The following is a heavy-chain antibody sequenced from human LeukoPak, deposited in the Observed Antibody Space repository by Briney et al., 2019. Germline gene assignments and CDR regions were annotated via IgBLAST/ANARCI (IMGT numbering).Heavy chain of an antibody. J-gene: IGHJ4*02. Sequence: GGSLRLSCAASGFTFDDYAMHWVRQALGKGLEWVSGISWNSGSIGYADSVKGRFIISRDNAKNSLYLQMNSLRAEDTALYYCAKGVWWLRGDYFDYWGQGTLVTVSS. CDR1: GFTFDDYA. V-gene: IGHV3-9*01. D-gene: IGHD5-12*01. CDR2: ISWNSGSI. CDR3: AKGVWWLRGDYFDY.